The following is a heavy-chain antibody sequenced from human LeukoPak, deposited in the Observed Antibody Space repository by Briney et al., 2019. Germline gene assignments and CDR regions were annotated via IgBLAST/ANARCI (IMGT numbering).Heavy chain of an antibody. CDR3: AKDPTPIGKYCSSTSCYFDY. D-gene: IGHD2-2*01. Sequence: HPGGSLRLSCAASGFTFSSYAMSWVRQAPGKGLEWVSAISGSGGSTYYADSVKGRFTISRDNSKNTLYLQMNSLRAEDTAVYYCAKDPTPIGKYCSSTSCYFDYWGQGTLVTVSS. V-gene: IGHV3-23*01. J-gene: IGHJ4*02. CDR1: GFTFSSYA. CDR2: ISGSGGST.